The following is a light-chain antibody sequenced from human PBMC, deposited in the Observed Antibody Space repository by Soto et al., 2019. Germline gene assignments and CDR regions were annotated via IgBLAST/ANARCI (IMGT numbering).Light chain of an antibody. Sequence: EIVLTQSPATLSLSPGERATLSCRASQGISNSLAWYQQKPGQTPRPLIYDPSTRATGIPARFSGSGSGTDFTLTISSLETEDFAVYFCQQRSSWPWTFGQGTKVEIK. CDR3: QQRSSWPWT. CDR2: DPS. V-gene: IGKV3-11*01. CDR1: QGISNS. J-gene: IGKJ1*01.